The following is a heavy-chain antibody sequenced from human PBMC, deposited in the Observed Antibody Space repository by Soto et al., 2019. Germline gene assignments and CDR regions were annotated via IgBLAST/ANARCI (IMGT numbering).Heavy chain of an antibody. CDR2: ISGFNDNS. V-gene: IGHV1-18*01. Sequence: QVQLEQSATEVKPPGAAVKVSCKASGYIFSRYGINWVRQAPGQGLEWMGWISGFNDNSHLAQRFQDRVTMTTDPSTNTAFLDLRSLRSDDTAVYFCARDPNSCWYSLLDFWGQGTTVIVSS. CDR3: ARDPNSCWYSLLDF. J-gene: IGHJ4*02. D-gene: IGHD6-19*01. CDR1: GYIFSRYG.